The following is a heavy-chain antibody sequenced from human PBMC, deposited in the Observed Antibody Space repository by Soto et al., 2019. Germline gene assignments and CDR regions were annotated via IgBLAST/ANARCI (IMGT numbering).Heavy chain of an antibody. J-gene: IGHJ4*01. CDR3: AREASAVVSLDY. Sequence: QVQLVHSGTEVKKPGASVKVSCKASGYIFTAYSMHWVRQAPGQGLEWVGWVNPNSGDTIYAQKLQGRVTLTTDTSINTAYMELNGLKSDDTATYYCAREASAVVSLDYWGQGTLVVVSS. CDR2: VNPNSGDT. V-gene: IGHV1-2*02. D-gene: IGHD6-19*01. CDR1: GYIFTAYS.